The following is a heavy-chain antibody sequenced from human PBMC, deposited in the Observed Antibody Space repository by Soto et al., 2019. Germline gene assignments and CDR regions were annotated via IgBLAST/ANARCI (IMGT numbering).Heavy chain of an antibody. J-gene: IGHJ5*02. V-gene: IGHV3-23*01. CDR3: ARGRSYSDLNWFDP. D-gene: IGHD2-15*01. CDR1: AFTFSSYA. CDR2: ISVSGGST. Sequence: GGSLRLSCAASAFTFSSYAMSWVRQAPGKGLEWVSGISVSGGSTYYADSVKGRFTISRDNSKNTLYLQMNSLRAEDTAVYYCARGRSYSDLNWFDPWGQGTLVTVSS.